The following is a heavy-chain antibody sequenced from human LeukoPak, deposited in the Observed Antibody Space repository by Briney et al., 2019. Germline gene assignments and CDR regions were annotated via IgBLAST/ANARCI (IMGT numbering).Heavy chain of an antibody. CDR1: GFTFSGSA. V-gene: IGHV3-73*01. D-gene: IGHD7-27*01. J-gene: IGHJ6*02. CDR2: IRSKANSYAT. Sequence: HPGGSLRLSCAASGFTFSGSAMHWVRQASGKGLEWVGRIRSKANSYATAYAASVKGRFTISRDDSKNTAYLQMNSLKTEDTAVYYCTRQGLGTYYYYHGMDVWGQGTTVTVSS. CDR3: TRQGLGTYYYYHGMDV.